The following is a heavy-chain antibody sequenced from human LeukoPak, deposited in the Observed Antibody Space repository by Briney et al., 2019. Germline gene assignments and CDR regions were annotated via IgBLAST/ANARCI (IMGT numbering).Heavy chain of an antibody. V-gene: IGHV1-69*05. Sequence: SVKVSCKASGGTFSSYSISWVRQAPGQGLEWMGGINPIFGTANYAQKFQGRVTITTDASTSTAYMELSSLRSEDTAVYYCVRDSKLEAAAGTIYLDVWGKGTTVTVSS. CDR1: GGTFSSYS. J-gene: IGHJ6*03. D-gene: IGHD6-13*01. CDR2: INPIFGTA. CDR3: VRDSKLEAAAGTIYLDV.